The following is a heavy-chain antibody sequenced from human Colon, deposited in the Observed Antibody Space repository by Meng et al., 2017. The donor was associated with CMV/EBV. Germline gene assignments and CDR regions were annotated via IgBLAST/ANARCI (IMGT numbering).Heavy chain of an antibody. CDR1: GGSFSGYS. CDR3: ARGGAPRRPPGAR. V-gene: IGHV4-34*01. CDR2: INHSGST. D-gene: IGHD1-26*01. Sequence: QVQLQQWGAGLLKTSETMSLPCAVYGGSFSGYSWSWIRQPPGKGLEWIGEINHSGSTNYNPSLKSRVTISVDTSKNQFSLKLSSVTAADTAVYYCARGGAPRRPPGARWGQGTLVTVSS. J-gene: IGHJ4*02.